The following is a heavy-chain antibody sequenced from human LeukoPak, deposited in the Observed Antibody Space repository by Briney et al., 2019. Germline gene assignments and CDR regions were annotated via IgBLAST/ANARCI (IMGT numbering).Heavy chain of an antibody. J-gene: IGHJ5*02. CDR1: GYTFTGYY. CDR2: INPNSGGT. V-gene: IGHV1-2*02. D-gene: IGHD2-2*02. Sequence: ASMKVSCKASGYTFTGYYMHWVRQAPGQGLEWVGWINPNSGGTNYAQKFQGRVTMTRDTSISTAYMELSRLRSDDTAVYYCARIDCSSTSCNNNWFDPWGQGTLVTVSS. CDR3: ARIDCSSTSCNNNWFDP.